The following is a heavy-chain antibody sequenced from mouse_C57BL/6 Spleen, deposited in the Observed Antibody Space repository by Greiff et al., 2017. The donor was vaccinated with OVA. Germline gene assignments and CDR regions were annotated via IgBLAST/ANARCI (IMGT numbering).Heavy chain of an antibody. CDR2: IYPGNGDT. V-gene: IGHV1-12*01. D-gene: IGHD2-3*01. J-gene: IGHJ3*01. Sequence: QVQLKQSGAELVRPGASVKMSCKASGYTFTSYNMHWVKQTPRQGLEWIGAIYPGNGDTSYNQKFKGKATLTVDKSSSTAYMQLSSLTSEDSAVYFCARGGGFCDGYYLFAYWGQGTLLTVSA. CDR1: GYTFTSYN. CDR3: ARGGGFCDGYYLFAY.